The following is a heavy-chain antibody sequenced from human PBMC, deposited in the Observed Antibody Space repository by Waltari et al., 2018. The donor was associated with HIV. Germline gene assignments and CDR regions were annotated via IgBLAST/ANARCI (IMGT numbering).Heavy chain of an antibody. Sequence: QVQLVQSGAEVKKPGASVKVSCKVSGYTLTELSMHWVRQAPGNGLEWMGGFDPEDGETIYAQKFQGRVTMTEDTSTDTAYMELSSLRSEDTAVYYCATSRSRNYDFWSGLYGWFDPWGQGTLVTVSS. CDR1: GYTLTELS. D-gene: IGHD3-3*01. CDR3: ATSRSRNYDFWSGLYGWFDP. V-gene: IGHV1-24*01. J-gene: IGHJ5*02. CDR2: FDPEDGET.